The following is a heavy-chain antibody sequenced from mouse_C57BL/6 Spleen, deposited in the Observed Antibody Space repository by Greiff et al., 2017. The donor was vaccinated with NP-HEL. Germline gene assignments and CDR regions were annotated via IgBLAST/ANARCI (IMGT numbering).Heavy chain of an antibody. Sequence: EVQGVESGEGLVKPGGSLKLSCAASGFTFSSYAMSWVRQTPEKRLEWVAYISSGGDYIYYADTVKGRFTISRDNARNTLYLQRSSLKSEDTAMYYCTRGLDYYGSSLPWYFDVWGTGTTVTVSS. J-gene: IGHJ1*03. V-gene: IGHV5-9-1*02. CDR2: ISSGGDYI. D-gene: IGHD1-1*01. CDR3: TRGLDYYGSSLPWYFDV. CDR1: GFTFSSYA.